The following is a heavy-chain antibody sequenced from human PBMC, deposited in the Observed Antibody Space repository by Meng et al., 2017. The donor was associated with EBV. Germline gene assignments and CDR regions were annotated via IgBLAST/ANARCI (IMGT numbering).Heavy chain of an antibody. CDR3: AREGVGYYDSSGLSSYFDY. CDR2: INTNTGNP. J-gene: IGHJ4*02. Sequence: GQMVPLGSELKKPWASVKVSCKASGYTFTSYAMNWVRQAPGQGLEWMGWINTNTGNPTYAQGFTGRFVFSLDTSVSTAYLQISSLKAEDTAVYYCAREGVGYYDSSGLSSYFDYWGQGTLVTVSS. V-gene: IGHV7-4-1*02. D-gene: IGHD3-22*01. CDR1: GYTFTSYA.